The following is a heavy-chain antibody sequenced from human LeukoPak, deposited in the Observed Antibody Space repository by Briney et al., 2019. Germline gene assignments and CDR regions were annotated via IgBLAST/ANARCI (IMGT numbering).Heavy chain of an antibody. Sequence: SVKVCCKASGGTFSSYAISWVRQAPGQGLEWMGGIIPIFGTANYAQKFQGRVTITTDESTSTAYMELSSLRSEDTAVYYCAIERTYYYDSSGYYFDYWGQGTLVTVSS. CDR2: IIPIFGTA. CDR3: AIERTYYYDSSGYYFDY. CDR1: GGTFSSYA. D-gene: IGHD3-22*01. V-gene: IGHV1-69*05. J-gene: IGHJ4*02.